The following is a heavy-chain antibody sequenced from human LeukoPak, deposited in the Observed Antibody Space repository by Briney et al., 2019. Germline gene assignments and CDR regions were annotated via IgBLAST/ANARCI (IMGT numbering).Heavy chain of an antibody. CDR1: GFMFSESW. D-gene: IGHD3-3*01. J-gene: IGHJ4*02. V-gene: IGHV3-23*01. Sequence: GGSLRLSCVASGFMFSESWMNWVRQAPGKGLEWVSAISGTDDRTYYADPVKGRFTISRDNSKNTLYLQMNSLRAEDTAVYYCAKPTYHDFWSGYRPFDYWGQGTLVTVSS. CDR3: AKPTYHDFWSGYRPFDY. CDR2: ISGTDDRT.